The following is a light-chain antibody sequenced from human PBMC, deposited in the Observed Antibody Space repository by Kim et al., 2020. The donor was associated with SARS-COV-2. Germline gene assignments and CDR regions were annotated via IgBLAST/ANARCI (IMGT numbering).Light chain of an antibody. V-gene: IGKV1-39*01. CDR1: QSISSY. Sequence: DIQMTQSPSSLSASVGDRVTITCRASQSISSYLNWYQQKPGRAPKLLIYAASSLQSGVPSRFSGSGSGTDFTLTISSLQPEDFATYYCHQSYNTPLTFGGGTKVDIK. CDR2: AAS. J-gene: IGKJ4*01. CDR3: HQSYNTPLT.